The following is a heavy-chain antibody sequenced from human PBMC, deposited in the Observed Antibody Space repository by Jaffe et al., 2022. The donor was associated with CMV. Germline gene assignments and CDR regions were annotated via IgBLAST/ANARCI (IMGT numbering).Heavy chain of an antibody. V-gene: IGHV3-49*05. CDR1: GFSFGDYV. Sequence: EVQVVESGGGLVKPGRSLRLSCTASGFSFGDYVMSWFRQAPGKGLEWVGFIRDKAYGGTTEYAASVKGRFIISRDDSKSIAYLQMNSLKTEDTAVYYCSSTGGRDGSNYPFDYWGQGTLVTVSS. CDR3: SSTGGRDGSNYPFDY. J-gene: IGHJ4*02. D-gene: IGHD5-12*01. CDR2: IRDKAYGGTT.